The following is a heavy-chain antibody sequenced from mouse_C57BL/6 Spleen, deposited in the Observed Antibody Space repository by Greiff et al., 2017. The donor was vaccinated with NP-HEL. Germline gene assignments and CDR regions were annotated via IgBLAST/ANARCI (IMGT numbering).Heavy chain of an antibody. CDR3: AREEKNYYGSSLFAY. Sequence: QVQLQQPGAELVKPGASVKMSCKASGYTFTSYWITWVKQRPGQGLEWIGDIYPGSGSTNYNEKFKSKATLTVDTSSSTAYMQLSSLTSEDSAVYYCAREEKNYYGSSLFAYWGQGTLVTVSA. V-gene: IGHV1-55*01. J-gene: IGHJ3*01. D-gene: IGHD1-1*01. CDR2: IYPGSGST. CDR1: GYTFTSYW.